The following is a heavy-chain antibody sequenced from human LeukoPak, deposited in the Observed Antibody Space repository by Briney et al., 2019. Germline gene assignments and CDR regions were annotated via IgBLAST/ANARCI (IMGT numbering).Heavy chain of an antibody. CDR1: GFTLSDYY. J-gene: IGHJ4*02. D-gene: IGHD1-14*01. V-gene: IGHV3-11*04. Sequence: GGSLRLSCAASGFTLSDYYMSWLRQAPGKGLEWVSYISSSGSTIYYADSVKGRFTISRDNAKNSLYLQMNSLRAEDTAVYYCARKDSPEYYFDHWGQGTLVTVSS. CDR2: ISSSGSTI. CDR3: ARKDSPEYYFDH.